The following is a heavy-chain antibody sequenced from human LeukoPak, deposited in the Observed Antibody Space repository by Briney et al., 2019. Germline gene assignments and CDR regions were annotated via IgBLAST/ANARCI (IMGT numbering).Heavy chain of an antibody. CDR1: GGTFSSYA. CDR2: IIPIFGTA. Sequence: ASVKASCKASGGTFSSYAISWVRQAPGQGLEWMGGIIPIFGTANYAQKFQGRVTITADKSTSTAYMELSSLRSDDTAVYYCATSPQYSYGTAPWGQGTLVTVSS. CDR3: ATSPQYSYGTAP. V-gene: IGHV1-69*06. D-gene: IGHD5-18*01. J-gene: IGHJ5*02.